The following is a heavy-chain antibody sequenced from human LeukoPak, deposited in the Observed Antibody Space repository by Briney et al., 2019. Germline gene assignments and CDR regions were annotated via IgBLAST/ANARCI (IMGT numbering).Heavy chain of an antibody. CDR2: ISSSSSYI. J-gene: IGHJ4*02. V-gene: IGHV3-21*01. CDR1: GFTFSSYS. CDR3: ARDPISSRWYNPGY. D-gene: IGHD6-19*01. Sequence: PGGSLRLSCAASGFTFSSYSMNWVRQAPGKGLEWVSSISSSSSYIYYADSVKGRFTISRDNAKNSLYLQMNSLRAEDTAVCYCARDPISSRWYNPGYWGQGTLATVSS.